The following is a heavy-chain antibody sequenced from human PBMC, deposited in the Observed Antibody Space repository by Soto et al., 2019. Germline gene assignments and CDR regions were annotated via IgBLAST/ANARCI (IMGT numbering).Heavy chain of an antibody. Sequence: PGGSLRLSCEASGFNFGSYAMHWVRQTPGKGLEWVAVISFDGSNKFYAESVKGRITISRDNSKNTLFLQMNSLRPEDTAVYYCARDMGYSYRTGYGLDVWGQGTTVTVSS. J-gene: IGHJ6*02. V-gene: IGHV3-30-3*01. CDR1: GFNFGSYA. CDR2: ISFDGSNK. D-gene: IGHD5-18*01. CDR3: ARDMGYSYRTGYGLDV.